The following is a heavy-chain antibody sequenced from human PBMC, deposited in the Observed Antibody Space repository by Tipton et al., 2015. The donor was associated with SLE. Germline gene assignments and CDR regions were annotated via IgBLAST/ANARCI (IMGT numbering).Heavy chain of an antibody. D-gene: IGHD4-11*01. CDR3: ARATVTSSGGYYGMDV. V-gene: IGHV4-59*01. CDR2: IYFSGST. CDR1: GGSISSYY. Sequence: LRLSCAVSGGSISSYYWSWIRQPPGKGLEWIGYIYFSGSTYYNPSLESRVTISVDTSKNQFSLKLSSVTPADTAVYYCARATVTSSGGYYGMDVWGQGTTVTVSS. J-gene: IGHJ6*02.